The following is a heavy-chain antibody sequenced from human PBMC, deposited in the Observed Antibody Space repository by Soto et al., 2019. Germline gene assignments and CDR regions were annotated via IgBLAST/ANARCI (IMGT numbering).Heavy chain of an antibody. V-gene: IGHV1-69*02. Sequence: ETPVKVSCTASGGTFSSYTISWVRQAPGQGLEWMGRIIPILGIANYAQKFQGRVTITADKSTSTAYMELSSLRSEDTAVYYCARAFWSGYATSGRPPYYFDYWGQGTLVTVSS. CDR3: ARAFWSGYATSGRPPYYFDY. CDR2: IIPILGIA. J-gene: IGHJ4*02. D-gene: IGHD3-3*01. CDR1: GGTFSSYT.